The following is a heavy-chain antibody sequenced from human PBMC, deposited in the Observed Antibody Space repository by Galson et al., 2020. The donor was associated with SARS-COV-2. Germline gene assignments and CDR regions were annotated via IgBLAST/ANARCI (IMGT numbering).Heavy chain of an antibody. CDR3: ARGGRGTFNFDY. Sequence: GGSLRLSCAASGFTFSSYEMTWVRQAPGKGLERVSYISSSGSTIYHADSVKGRFTISRDNAKNSLYLQMNSLRAEDTAVYYCARGGRGTFNFDYWGQGTLVTVSS. J-gene: IGHJ4*02. CDR1: GFTFSSYE. CDR2: ISSSGSTI. D-gene: IGHD1-26*01. V-gene: IGHV3-48*03.